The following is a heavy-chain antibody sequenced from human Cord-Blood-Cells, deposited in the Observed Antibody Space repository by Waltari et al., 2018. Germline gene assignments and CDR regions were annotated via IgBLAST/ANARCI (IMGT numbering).Heavy chain of an antibody. CDR1: GFTFSSYG. CDR2: IWYDGSNK. CDR3: AKEGNGDYVDY. J-gene: IGHJ4*02. Sequence: QVQLVESGGGVVQPGRSLRLSCAVSGFTFSSYGMHWVRQAPGKGLEWVAVIWYDGSNKYYADSVKGRFTISRDNSKNTLYLQMNSLRAEDTAMYYCAKEGNGDYVDYWGQGTLVTVSS. D-gene: IGHD1-1*01. V-gene: IGHV3-30*18.